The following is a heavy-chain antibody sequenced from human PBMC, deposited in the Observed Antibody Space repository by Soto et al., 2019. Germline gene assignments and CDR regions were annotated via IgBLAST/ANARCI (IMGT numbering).Heavy chain of an antibody. V-gene: IGHV3-48*01. CDR2: ISSSSSTI. CDR1: GFTFSSYS. Sequence: GGSLRLSCAASGFTFSSYSMNWVRQAPGKGLEWVSYISSSSSTIYYADSVKGRFTISRDNAKNSLYLQMNSLRAEDTAVYYCARDISSGWQGDFDYWGQGTLVTVSS. D-gene: IGHD6-19*01. CDR3: ARDISSGWQGDFDY. J-gene: IGHJ4*02.